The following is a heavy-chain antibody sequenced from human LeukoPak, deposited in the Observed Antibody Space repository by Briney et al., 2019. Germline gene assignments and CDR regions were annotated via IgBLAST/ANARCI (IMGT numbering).Heavy chain of an antibody. D-gene: IGHD3-3*01. CDR3: ARDGRFNWFDP. Sequence: SETLSLTCTVSGGSISSSSYYCGWIRQPPGKGLEWIGSIYYSGSTYYNPSLKSRVTISVDTSKNQFSLKLSSVTAADTAVYYCARDGRFNWFDPWAREPWSPSPQ. V-gene: IGHV4-39*02. J-gene: IGHJ5*02. CDR1: GGSISSSSYY. CDR2: IYYSGST.